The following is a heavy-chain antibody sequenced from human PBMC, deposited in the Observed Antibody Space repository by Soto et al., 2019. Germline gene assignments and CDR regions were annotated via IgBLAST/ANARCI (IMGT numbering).Heavy chain of an antibody. CDR2: IYSGGSA. V-gene: IGHV3-53*02. CDR3: ARDYNCSRYYGMDV. J-gene: IGHJ6*02. CDR1: GFTVSSNY. D-gene: IGHD1-20*01. Sequence: EVQLVETGGSLIQPGGSLRLCCAASGFTVSSNYMSWVRQAPGKGLECGSVIYSGGSAYYADSVKGRFTISRDNSKNTLYLQMTSLRAEDTAVYYCARDYNCSRYYGMDVWFQGTTVTVSS.